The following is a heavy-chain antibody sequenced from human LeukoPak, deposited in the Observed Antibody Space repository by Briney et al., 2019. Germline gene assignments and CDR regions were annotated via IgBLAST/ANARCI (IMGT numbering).Heavy chain of an antibody. D-gene: IGHD5-12*01. V-gene: IGHV4-61*01. Sequence: NSSETLSLTCTVSGGSVSSGSYYWSWIRQPPGKGLEWIGYIYYSGSTNYNPSLKSRVTISVDTSKNQFSLKLSSVTAADTAVYYCASNIVATDRFDYWGQGTLVTVSS. CDR2: IYYSGST. CDR3: ASNIVATDRFDY. CDR1: GGSVSSGSYY. J-gene: IGHJ4*02.